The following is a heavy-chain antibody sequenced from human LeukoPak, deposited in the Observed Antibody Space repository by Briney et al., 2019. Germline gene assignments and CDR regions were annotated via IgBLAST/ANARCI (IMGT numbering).Heavy chain of an antibody. V-gene: IGHV1-46*01. Sequence: ASVKVSCKASGYTFTRYYMHWMRQAPGQGLEWMGVINPRGGSTTYAQKFQGRVTMTRDTSTSTVYMELSSLRSEDTAVYYCARHIVVVTTSDNAFDIWGQGTMVTVSS. CDR3: ARHIVVVTTSDNAFDI. CDR2: INPRGGST. D-gene: IGHD2-21*02. J-gene: IGHJ3*02. CDR1: GYTFTRYY.